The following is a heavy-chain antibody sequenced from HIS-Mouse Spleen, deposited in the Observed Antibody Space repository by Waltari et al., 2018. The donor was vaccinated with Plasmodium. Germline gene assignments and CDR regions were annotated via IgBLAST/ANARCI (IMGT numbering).Heavy chain of an antibody. J-gene: IGHJ4*02. CDR2: INHSGST. V-gene: IGHV4-34*01. D-gene: IGHD6-13*01. Sequence: QVQLQQWGAGLLKPSDTLSPTCAVYGGSFSGYSWPWIRQPPGKGLEWIGEINHSGSTNYNPSRKSRVTISVDTSKNQFSLKLSSVTAAYTAVYYCARVNAAAGTDGDDYWGQGTLVTVSS. CDR3: ARVNAAAGTDGDDY. CDR1: GGSFSGYS.